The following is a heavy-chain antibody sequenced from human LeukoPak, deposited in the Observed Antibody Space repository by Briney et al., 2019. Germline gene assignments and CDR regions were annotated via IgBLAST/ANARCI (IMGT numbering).Heavy chain of an antibody. CDR3: ARASDGYYYDSRGAFDI. CDR2: INPNSGGT. D-gene: IGHD3-22*01. V-gene: IGHV1-2*02. Sequence: ASVKVSCKASGYTFTVYYIHWVRQAPGQGLEWMGWINPNSGGTNSAQKFQGRVTMTRDTSISTAYMELSRLRFDDTAVYYCARASDGYYYDSRGAFDIWGQGTMVTVSS. J-gene: IGHJ3*02. CDR1: GYTFTVYY.